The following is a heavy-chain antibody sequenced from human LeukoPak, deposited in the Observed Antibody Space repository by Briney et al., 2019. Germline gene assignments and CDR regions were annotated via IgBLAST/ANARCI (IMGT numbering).Heavy chain of an antibody. J-gene: IGHJ4*02. CDR2: ISWNSGSI. CDR3: AKGAEFSSSSVIDY. CDR1: GFTFDDYA. Sequence: GGSLRLSCAASGFTFDDYAMHWVRQAPGKGLEWVSGISWNSGSIGYADSVKGRFTISRDNAKNSLYLQMNSLRAEDMALYYCAKGAEFSSSSVIDYWGQGTLVTVSS. D-gene: IGHD6-6*01. V-gene: IGHV3-9*03.